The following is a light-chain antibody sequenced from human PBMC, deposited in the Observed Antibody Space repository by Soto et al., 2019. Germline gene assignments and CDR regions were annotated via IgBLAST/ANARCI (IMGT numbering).Light chain of an antibody. CDR1: QDIRND. J-gene: IGKJ1*01. CDR2: AAS. CDR3: LQDYNYPWT. Sequence: AIQMTQSPSSLSASVGDRVTITCRASQDIRNDLGWYQQKPGKAPKLLIYAASSLQSGAPSRFSGSGSGTDFTLTISSLRPEDFVTYYCLQDYNYPWTFGQGTKVEIK. V-gene: IGKV1-6*01.